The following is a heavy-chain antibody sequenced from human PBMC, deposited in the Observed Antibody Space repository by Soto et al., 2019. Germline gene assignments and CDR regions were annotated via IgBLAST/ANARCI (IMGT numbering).Heavy chain of an antibody. V-gene: IGHV3-74*01. J-gene: IGHJ4*02. CDR3: TRWVFFDY. CDR1: GFTFSNYW. D-gene: IGHD2-8*01. CDR2: IDRDGSST. Sequence: EVQLVESGGGLVQPGGSLRLSCAASGFTFSNYWMHWVRQAPGKGLVWVSRIDRDGSSTNYADSVKGRFTISRDNAKNTLSLHMNSLRPEDTAVYYCTRWVFFDYWGQGTLVTVSS.